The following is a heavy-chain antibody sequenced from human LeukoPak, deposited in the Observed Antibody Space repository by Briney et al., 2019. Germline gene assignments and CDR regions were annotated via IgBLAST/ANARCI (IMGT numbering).Heavy chain of an antibody. CDR3: ARDYSGSYYHYYYYGMDV. V-gene: IGHV3-7*01. D-gene: IGHD1-26*01. Sequence: GGSLRLSCAASGFTFSSYRMSWVRQAPGQGLEWVANIKQDGSEKYYVDTVKGRFTISRDNAKNSLYLQMNSLRAEDTAVYYCARDYSGSYYHYYYYGMDVWGQGTTVTVSS. CDR1: GFTFSSYR. J-gene: IGHJ6*02. CDR2: IKQDGSEK.